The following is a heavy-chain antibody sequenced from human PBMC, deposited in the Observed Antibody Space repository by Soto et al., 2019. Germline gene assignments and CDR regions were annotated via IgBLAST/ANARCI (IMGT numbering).Heavy chain of an antibody. CDR2: ISYDGSNK. CDR3: ARVGITRAFDI. CDR1: GFTFSSYA. D-gene: IGHD1-20*01. J-gene: IGHJ3*02. Sequence: GGSLRLSCAASGFTFSSYAMHWVRQAPGKGLEWVAVISYDGSNKYYADSVKGRFTISRDNSKNTLYLQMNSLRAEDTAVYYCARVGITRAFDIWGQGTMVTVSS. V-gene: IGHV3-30-3*01.